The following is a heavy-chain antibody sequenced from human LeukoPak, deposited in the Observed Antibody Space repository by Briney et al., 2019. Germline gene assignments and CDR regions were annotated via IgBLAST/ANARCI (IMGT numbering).Heavy chain of an antibody. CDR2: IYYSEDT. D-gene: IGHD4-17*01. J-gene: IGHJ4*02. CDR3: ARMDYGDYGAFDY. Sequence: KPSETLSLTCTVSGGSISSNNYYWGWIRQPPGKGLEWIGNIYYSEDTYYNPSLKSRVTISVDTSKNQFSLKLSSVTAKDTAVYYCARMDYGDYGAFDYWGQGTLVTVSS. CDR1: GGSISSNNYY. V-gene: IGHV4-39*01.